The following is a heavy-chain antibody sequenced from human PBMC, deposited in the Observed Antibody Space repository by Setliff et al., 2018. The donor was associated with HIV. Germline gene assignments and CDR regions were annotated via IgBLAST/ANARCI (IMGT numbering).Heavy chain of an antibody. V-gene: IGHV3-23*01. CDR1: GFSFRSYA. D-gene: IGHD4-4*01. J-gene: IGHJ4*02. CDR3: AKTQTVITVYGPFDS. Sequence: PGGSLRLSCAASGFSFRSYAVSWVRQAPGKGLEWVSVISGSGDITYYRESVKGRFTVSRDNSNNTVYLQMNSLRAEDMAMYYCAKTQTVITVYGPFDSWGQGTPVTVSS. CDR2: ISGSGDIT.